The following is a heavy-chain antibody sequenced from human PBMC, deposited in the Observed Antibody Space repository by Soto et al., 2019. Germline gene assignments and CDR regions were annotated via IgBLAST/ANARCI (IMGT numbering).Heavy chain of an antibody. CDR2: MNPYSGNT. Sequence: ASVKVSCKASGYTFTTYDISWVRQATGQGLEWMGWMNPYSGNTGYAQKFQGRVTITADESTSTAYMELSSLRSEDTAVYYCARGGTGSDDSSGYYYVFWGQGTLVTVSS. V-gene: IGHV1-8*01. CDR1: GYTFTTYD. J-gene: IGHJ4*02. D-gene: IGHD3-22*01. CDR3: ARGGTGSDDSSGYYYVF.